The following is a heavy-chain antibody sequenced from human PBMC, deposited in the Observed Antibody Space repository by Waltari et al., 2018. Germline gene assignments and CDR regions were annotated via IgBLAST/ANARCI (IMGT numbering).Heavy chain of an antibody. CDR1: GVSITSGSHY. D-gene: IGHD3-3*02. CDR3: VTVGSSIQAFDYFDN. V-gene: IGHV4-61*02. CDR2: IYTSGST. J-gene: IGHJ4*02. Sequence: QVQLQEPGPGLVKPSQTLSLTCSVAGVSITSGSHYCSWIRQPAGKGLEWIGHIYTSGSTKYNPSLKRRVTISVDTSKNQFSLRLSSVTAADTAVYYCVTVGSSIQAFDYFDNWGQGTLVTVSS.